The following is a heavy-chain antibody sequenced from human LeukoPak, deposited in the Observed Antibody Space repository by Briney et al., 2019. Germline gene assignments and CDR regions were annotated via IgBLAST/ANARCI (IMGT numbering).Heavy chain of an antibody. CDR2: IWYDGSNK. D-gene: IGHD6-13*01. CDR3: ARDTPIAAAGLDY. CDR1: GFTFSSYG. J-gene: IGHJ4*02. V-gene: IGHV3-30*02. Sequence: GGSLRLSCAASGFTFSSYGIHWVRQAPGKGLEWVAIIWYDGSNKYYGDSVKGRSTISRDNSKNTVYLQMNSLRAEDTAVYYCARDTPIAAAGLDYWGQGTLVAVSS.